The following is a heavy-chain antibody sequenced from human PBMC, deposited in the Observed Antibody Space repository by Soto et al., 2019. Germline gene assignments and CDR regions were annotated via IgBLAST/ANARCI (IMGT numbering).Heavy chain of an antibody. J-gene: IGHJ3*02. V-gene: IGHV4-59*01. CDR1: GGSISSYY. D-gene: IGHD6-13*01. CDR3: ARSLWKQLDPDDAFEI. Sequence: SETLSLTCTVSGGSISSYYWSWIRQPPGKGLEWIGYIYYSGSTNYNPSLKSRVTISVDTSKNQFSLKLSSVTAADTAVYYCARSLWKQLDPDDAFEIWGQGTMVTVSS. CDR2: IYYSGST.